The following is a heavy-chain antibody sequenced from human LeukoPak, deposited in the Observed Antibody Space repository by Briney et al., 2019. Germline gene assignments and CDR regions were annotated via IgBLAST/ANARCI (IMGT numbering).Heavy chain of an antibody. CDR2: IRDDGSNK. CDR1: GFTFSSYG. CDR3: AKSGLDYYDSSGYYPPWYFDY. J-gene: IGHJ4*02. Sequence: GGSLRLSCAASGFTFSSYGMHWVRQAPGKGLEWVAFIRDDGSNKYYADSVKGRFTISRDNSKNTLYLQMNSLRAEDTAVYYCAKSGLDYYDSSGYYPPWYFDYWGQGTLVTVSS. D-gene: IGHD3-22*01. V-gene: IGHV3-30*02.